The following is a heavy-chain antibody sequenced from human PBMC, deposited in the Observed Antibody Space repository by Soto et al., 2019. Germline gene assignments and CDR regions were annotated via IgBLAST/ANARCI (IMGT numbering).Heavy chain of an antibody. CDR1: GFTFSNAW. J-gene: IGHJ3*02. CDR2: IKSKTDGGTT. D-gene: IGHD3-10*01. V-gene: IGHV3-15*01. CDR3: TTHPYGSGSRPGAFDI. Sequence: GGSLRLSCAASGFTFSNAWMSWVRQAPGKGLEWVGRIKSKTDGGTTDYAAPVKGRFTISRDDSKNTLYLQMNSLKTEDTAVYYCTTHPYGSGSRPGAFDIWGQGTMVTVSS.